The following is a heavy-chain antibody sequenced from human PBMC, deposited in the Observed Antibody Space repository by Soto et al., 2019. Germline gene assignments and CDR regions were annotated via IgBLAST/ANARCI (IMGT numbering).Heavy chain of an antibody. CDR3: ARDGVSSTEYTWKYGTYFDD. D-gene: IGHD1-7*01. CDR1: GFTYSTYT. CDR2: ISYDGNNK. J-gene: IGHJ4*02. V-gene: IGHV3-30-3*01. Sequence: GGSLRLSCAASGFTYSTYTMHWVRQAPGKGLEWVAVISYDGNNKFYADSVKGRFTISRDSTKQTLYLQMNSLRPDDTAMYYCARDGVSSTEYTWKYGTYFDDWGQGARVTGSS.